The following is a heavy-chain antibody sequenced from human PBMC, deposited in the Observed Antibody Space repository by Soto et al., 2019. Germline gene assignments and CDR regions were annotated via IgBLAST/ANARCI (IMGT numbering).Heavy chain of an antibody. D-gene: IGHD2-2*02. J-gene: IGHJ6*03. CDR3: ARDAMYCSSTSCNNELGNYYYYMDV. Sequence: GGSLRLSCAASGFTFSSYGMHWVRQAPGKGLEWVAVIRYDGSNKYYADSVKGRFTISRDNSKNTLYLQMNSQRADDTAVYYCARDAMYCSSTSCNNELGNYYYYMDVWGKGTTVTVSS. CDR1: GFTFSSYG. V-gene: IGHV3-33*01. CDR2: IRYDGSNK.